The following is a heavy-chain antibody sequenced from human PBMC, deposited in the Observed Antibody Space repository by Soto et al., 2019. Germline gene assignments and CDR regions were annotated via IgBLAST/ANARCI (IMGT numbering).Heavy chain of an antibody. CDR2: ISGSGGST. CDR3: AKGYSSGIYYYMDV. Sequence: GGSLRLSCAASGLTFSSYAMSWVRLAPGKGLEWVSGISGSGGSTYYAGSVKGRFTISRDNSKNRLYLQMSSLRAEDTAVYYCAKGYSSGIYYYMDVWGKGTTVTVSS. CDR1: GLTFSSYA. J-gene: IGHJ6*03. V-gene: IGHV3-23*01. D-gene: IGHD3-10*01.